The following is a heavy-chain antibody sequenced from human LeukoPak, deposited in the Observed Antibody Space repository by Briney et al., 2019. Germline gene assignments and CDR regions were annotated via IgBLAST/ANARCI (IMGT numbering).Heavy chain of an antibody. CDR2: IYPGDSET. J-gene: IGHJ4*02. V-gene: IGHV5-51*01. CDR3: ARRRDLYSGSYYPFDY. Sequence: GESLKISCKGSGYSFTNYWVGWVRQMPGKGLEWMGIIYPGDSETRYSPSFQGQVTISADKSINAAYLQWSSLKASDTAMFYCARRRDLYSGSYYPFDYWGQGTLVTVSS. D-gene: IGHD1-26*01. CDR1: GYSFTNYW.